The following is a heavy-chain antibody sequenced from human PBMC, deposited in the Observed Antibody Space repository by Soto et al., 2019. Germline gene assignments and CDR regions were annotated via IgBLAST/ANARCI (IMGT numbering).Heavy chain of an antibody. CDR1: GGSISSSSYY. CDR2: IYYSGST. J-gene: IGHJ5*02. Sequence: SETLSLTCTVSGGSISSSSYYWGWIRQPPGKGLEWIGSIYYSGSTYYSPSLKSRVTISVDTSKNQFSLKLSSVTAADTAVYYCARLDYYGSGSFGLDPWGQGTLVTVSS. CDR3: ARLDYYGSGSFGLDP. D-gene: IGHD3-10*01. V-gene: IGHV4-39*01.